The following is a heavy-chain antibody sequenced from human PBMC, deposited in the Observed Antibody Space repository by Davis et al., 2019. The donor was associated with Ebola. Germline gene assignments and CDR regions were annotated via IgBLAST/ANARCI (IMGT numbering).Heavy chain of an antibody. V-gene: IGHV4-4*07. D-gene: IGHD6-19*01. CDR1: GGSISIYY. J-gene: IGHJ3*02. CDR3: ARDRRDSSGWFLGATFDI. Sequence: MPSETLSLTCTVSGGSISIYYWTWIRQPAGKGLEWIGRIDISGSTNYNPSLKSRVTMSVDTSKNQFSLKLSSVTAADTAVYYCARDRRDSSGWFLGATFDIWGQGTMVTVSS. CDR2: IDISGST.